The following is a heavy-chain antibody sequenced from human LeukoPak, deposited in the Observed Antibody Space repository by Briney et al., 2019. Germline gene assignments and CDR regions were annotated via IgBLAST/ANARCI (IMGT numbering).Heavy chain of an antibody. D-gene: IGHD1-1*01. CDR1: GYTFTNYD. V-gene: IGHV1-8*03. Sequence: ASVKVSCKASGYTFTNYDINWVRQATGQGLEWMGWMNPNSGTTGYAQKFLGRVTITRNTSISTTYMELSSLRSEDTAVYYCARGRSPGTSMEYYYYMDVWGKGTTVTISS. J-gene: IGHJ6*03. CDR3: ARGRSPGTSMEYYYYMDV. CDR2: MNPNSGTT.